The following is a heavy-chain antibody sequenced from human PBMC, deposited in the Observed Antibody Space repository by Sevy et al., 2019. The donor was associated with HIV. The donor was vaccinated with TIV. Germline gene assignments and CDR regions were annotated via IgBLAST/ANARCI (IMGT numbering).Heavy chain of an antibody. V-gene: IGHV3-15*07. CDR3: TWDHDYYYGMNV. J-gene: IGHJ6*02. CDR2: IKSKGGGGTI. D-gene: IGHD1-26*01. CDR1: GFTFSSYD. Sequence: GGSLRLSCAASGFTFSSYDMHWVRQAPGRGLEWVGRIKSKGGGGTIDYAAPVKGRFSISRDDSKNTLYLQMNSLKIEDTALYYCTWDHDYYYGMNVWGQGTTVTVSS.